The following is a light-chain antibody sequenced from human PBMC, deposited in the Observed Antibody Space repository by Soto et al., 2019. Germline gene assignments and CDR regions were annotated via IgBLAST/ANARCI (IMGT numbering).Light chain of an antibody. J-gene: IGKJ1*01. CDR2: SAS. CDR3: QQYERFAT. V-gene: IGKV1-5*03. Sequence: DIQMAQSPSTLSASVGDRVTIPCRASQSISTWLAWYQQKPGKAPKLLIYSASDLESGVPSRFSGGGSGTEFTLTISSLQPDDFATYYCQQYERFATFGQGTKVDI. CDR1: QSISTW.